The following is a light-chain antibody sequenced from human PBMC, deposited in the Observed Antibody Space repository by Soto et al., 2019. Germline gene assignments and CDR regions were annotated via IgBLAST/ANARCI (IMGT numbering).Light chain of an antibody. Sequence: QSALTQPPSPSGSAGQTVTISCTGTSSDVGGYNYVSWYQQHPGKAPKLMIYEVSKRPSGVPDRFSGSKSGNTASLTVSGLQAEDEADYYCSSYAGSNNLGVFGGGTKLTVL. CDR3: SSYAGSNNLGV. J-gene: IGLJ3*02. CDR2: EVS. CDR1: SSDVGGYNY. V-gene: IGLV2-8*01.